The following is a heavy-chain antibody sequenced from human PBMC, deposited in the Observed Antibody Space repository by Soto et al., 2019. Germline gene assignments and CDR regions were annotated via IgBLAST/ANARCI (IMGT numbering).Heavy chain of an antibody. D-gene: IGHD3-22*01. Sequence: ASVKVSCKTSGYTFTSYGISWVRQAPGQGLEWMGWISGYNGNTNLAQKLQGRVTMTTDTPTSTAFMELRSLRSDDTAVHYCARGGYYDSSGSRNYHYYGMNVWGQGTTVTVSS. J-gene: IGHJ6*02. CDR3: ARGGYYDSSGSRNYHYYGMNV. CDR2: ISGYNGNT. V-gene: IGHV1-18*01. CDR1: GYTFTSYG.